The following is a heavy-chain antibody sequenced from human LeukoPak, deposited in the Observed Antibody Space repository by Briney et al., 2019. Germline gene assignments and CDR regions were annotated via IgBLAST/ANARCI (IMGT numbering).Heavy chain of an antibody. V-gene: IGHV1-3*01. D-gene: IGHD3-9*01. CDR1: GYTFTSYA. J-gene: IGHJ4*02. CDR2: INAGNGNT. CDR3: ARDYYDILTGYLYFDY. Sequence: ASVKVSCKASGYTFTSYAMHWVRQAPGQRLEWMGWINAGNGNTKYSQKFQGRVTITRDTSASTAYMELSSLRSEDTAVYYCARDYYDILTGYLYFDYWGQGTLVTVSS.